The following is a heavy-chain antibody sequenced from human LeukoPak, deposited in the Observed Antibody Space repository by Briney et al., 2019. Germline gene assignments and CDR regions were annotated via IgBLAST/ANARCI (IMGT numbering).Heavy chain of an antibody. D-gene: IGHD3-10*01. V-gene: IGHV3-48*03. CDR3: ARDAGPRDYGSGSYLGY. J-gene: IGHJ4*02. CDR1: GFTFSSYE. CDR2: MNSSDTTI. Sequence: GGSLRLSCAASGFTFSSYEMNWVRQAPGKGLEWVSYMNSSDTTIYYADSVKGRFTISRDNAKNSLYLQMNSLRDEDTAVYYCARDAGPRDYGSGSYLGYWGQGTLVTVS.